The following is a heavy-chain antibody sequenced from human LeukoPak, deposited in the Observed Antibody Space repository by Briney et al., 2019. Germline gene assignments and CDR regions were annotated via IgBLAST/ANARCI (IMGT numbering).Heavy chain of an antibody. V-gene: IGHV3-21*01. J-gene: IGHJ4*02. CDR1: GFTFSSYS. Sequence: NPGGSLRLSCAASGFTFSSYSMNWVRQAPGKGLEWVSSISSSSSYIYYADSVKGRFTISRDNSKSTLYLQMNSLRAEDTAVYYCARDLGDYDILTGYYNGDYWGQGTLVTVSS. CDR2: ISSSSSYI. D-gene: IGHD3-9*01. CDR3: ARDLGDYDILTGYYNGDY.